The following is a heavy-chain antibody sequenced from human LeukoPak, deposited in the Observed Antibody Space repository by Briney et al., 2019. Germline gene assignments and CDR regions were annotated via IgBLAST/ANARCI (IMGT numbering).Heavy chain of an antibody. Sequence: SETLSLTCVVYGGSFSGYYWSWIRQPPGKGLEWIGEINHSGSTNYNPSLKSRVTISVDTSKNQFSLKLSSVTAADTAVYYCARGLMTTASESWFDPWGQGTLVTVSS. V-gene: IGHV4-34*01. CDR2: INHSGST. D-gene: IGHD4-17*01. J-gene: IGHJ5*02. CDR3: ARGLMTTASESWFDP. CDR1: GGSFSGYY.